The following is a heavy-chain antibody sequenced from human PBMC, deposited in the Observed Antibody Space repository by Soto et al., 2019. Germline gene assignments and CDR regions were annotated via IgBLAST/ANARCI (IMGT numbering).Heavy chain of an antibody. CDR3: ARERAAAGNPDYYYYYGMDV. J-gene: IGHJ6*02. V-gene: IGHV4-31*03. D-gene: IGHD6-13*01. CDR1: GGSISSGGYY. Sequence: PSETLSLTCTVSGGSISSGGYYWSWIRQHTGKGLEWIGYIYYSGSTYYNPSLKSRVTISVDTSKNQFSLKLSSVTAADTAVYYCARERAAAGNPDYYYYYGMDVWGQGTTVTVSS. CDR2: IYYSGST.